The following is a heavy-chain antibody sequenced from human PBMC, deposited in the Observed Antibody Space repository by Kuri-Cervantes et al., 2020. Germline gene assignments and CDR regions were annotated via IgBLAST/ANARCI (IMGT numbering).Heavy chain of an antibody. CDR2: ISCDGNTK. J-gene: IGHJ4*02. CDR3: ARIAGTMDHFDY. D-gene: IGHD6-13*01. CDR1: GFSFSTYG. V-gene: IGHV3-30*03. Sequence: GGSLRLSCAASGFSFSTYGMHWVRQFPGKGLEWVAVISCDGNTKYYADSVKGRFTISRDNAKNSLYLQMNSLRAEDTAVYYCARIAGTMDHFDYWGQGTLVTVSS.